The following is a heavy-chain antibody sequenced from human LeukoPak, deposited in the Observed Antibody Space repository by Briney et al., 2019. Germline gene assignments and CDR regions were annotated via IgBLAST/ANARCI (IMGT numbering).Heavy chain of an antibody. CDR1: GGSLSGYY. CDR2: ISHSGST. V-gene: IGHV4-34*01. CDR3: ARSRIRYSDFYYFYYGMDV. Sequence: SETLSLTCAVYGGSLSGYYWSWIRQPPGKGLEWIGDISHSGSTNYNPSLKSRATPSVDTSKNQFSLRQTSMTAADTAVYYCARSRIRYSDFYYFYYGMDVWGQGPRSPSP. D-gene: IGHD3-9*01. J-gene: IGHJ6*02.